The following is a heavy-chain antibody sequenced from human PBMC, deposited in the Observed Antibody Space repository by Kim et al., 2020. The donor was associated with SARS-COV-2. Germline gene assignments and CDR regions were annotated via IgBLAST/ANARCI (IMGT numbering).Heavy chain of an antibody. V-gene: IGHV3-9*01. CDR2: ISWNSGSI. CDR1: GFTFDDYA. J-gene: IGHJ4*02. D-gene: IGHD5-12*01. Sequence: GGSLRLSCAASGFTFDDYAMHWVRQAPGKGLEWVSGISWNSGSIGYADSVKGRFTISRDNAKNSLYLQMNSLRAEDTALYYCAKGGYSGYESLDYWGQGT. CDR3: AKGGYSGYESLDY.